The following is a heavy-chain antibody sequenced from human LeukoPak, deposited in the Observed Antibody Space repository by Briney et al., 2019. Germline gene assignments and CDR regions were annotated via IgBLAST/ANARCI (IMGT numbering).Heavy chain of an antibody. V-gene: IGHV1-2*02. CDR2: INPNSGGT. D-gene: IGHD5-18*01. Sequence: ASVKVSCKASGYTCTGDYMHWVRQAPRQGLEWMGWINPNSGGTNYAQKFQGRVTMTRDTSISTAYMELSRLRSDDTAVYYCARGGYSYGRLDYWGQGTLVTVSS. CDR1: GYTCTGDY. CDR3: ARGGYSYGRLDY. J-gene: IGHJ4*02.